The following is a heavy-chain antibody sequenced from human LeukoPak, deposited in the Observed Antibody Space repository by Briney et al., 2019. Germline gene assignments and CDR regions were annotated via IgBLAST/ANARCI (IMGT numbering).Heavy chain of an antibody. Sequence: GGSLRLSCATSGFTFNKYWMSWVRQAPGKGLEWVANIKEGGSEKNYVDSVKGRFTISSDNTKNSLSLQMNSLRDEDTAVYYCARDEVGGGFDIWGQGTMVTVSP. V-gene: IGHV3-7*01. J-gene: IGHJ3*02. CDR2: IKEGGSEK. CDR1: GFTFNKYW. D-gene: IGHD6-19*01. CDR3: ARDEVGGGFDI.